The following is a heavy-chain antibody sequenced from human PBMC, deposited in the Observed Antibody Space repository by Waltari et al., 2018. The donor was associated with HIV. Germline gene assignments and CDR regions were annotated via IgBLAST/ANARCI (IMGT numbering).Heavy chain of an antibody. Sequence: EVQLLESGGGLVQPGGSLRLSCAASGFTFRSYAMNWVRQAPGKRLEWVSVVSFSGDSTYYADSVKGRFTISRDNSKHTLYLHLKSLRAEDTAVYYCAKEGLGYSGYERRASYFDHWGQGTLVTVSS. J-gene: IGHJ4*02. CDR2: VSFSGDST. CDR3: AKEGLGYSGYERRASYFDH. V-gene: IGHV3-23*01. CDR1: GFTFRSYA. D-gene: IGHD5-12*01.